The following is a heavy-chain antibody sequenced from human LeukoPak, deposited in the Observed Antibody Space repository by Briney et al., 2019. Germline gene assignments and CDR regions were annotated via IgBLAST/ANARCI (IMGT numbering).Heavy chain of an antibody. J-gene: IGHJ4*02. Sequence: GGSLRLSCAASGFTFSDYYMSWIRQAPGKGLEWVSYISSSSTYTDYADSVKGRFTISRDNAKNSLFLQMNSLRAEDTAMYYCARETYGRFDYWGQGTLVTASS. CDR1: GFTFSDYY. D-gene: IGHD4-17*01. CDR2: ISSSSTYT. CDR3: ARETYGRFDY. V-gene: IGHV3-11*05.